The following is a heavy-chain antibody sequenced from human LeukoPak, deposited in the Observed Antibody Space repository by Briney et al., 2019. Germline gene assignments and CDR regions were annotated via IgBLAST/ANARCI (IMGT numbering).Heavy chain of an antibody. Sequence: GASAKVSCKASGYTFTNYGISWVRQAPGQGLEWMGWINPNSGGTNYAQKFQGRVTMTRDTSIRTAYMELSRLRSDDTAVYYCARDKVAAAGLQADDYYYYYMDVWGKGTTVTVSS. V-gene: IGHV1-2*02. D-gene: IGHD6-13*01. CDR3: ARDKVAAAGLQADDYYYYYMDV. CDR2: INPNSGGT. CDR1: GYTFTNYG. J-gene: IGHJ6*03.